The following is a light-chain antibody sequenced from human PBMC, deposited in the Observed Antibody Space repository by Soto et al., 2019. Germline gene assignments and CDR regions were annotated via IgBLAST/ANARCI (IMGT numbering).Light chain of an antibody. CDR2: EVS. CDR3: SSYTSSSTLV. CDR1: SSDVGGYNY. J-gene: IGLJ2*01. V-gene: IGLV2-14*01. Sequence: QSALTQPGSVSGSPGQSITISCTGTSSDVGGYNYVSWYQQHPGKAPKLMIYEVSNRPSGVSNRFSGSKSGNTASLTISGLQAEDDADYYCSSYTSSSTLVFGGGTKLTVL.